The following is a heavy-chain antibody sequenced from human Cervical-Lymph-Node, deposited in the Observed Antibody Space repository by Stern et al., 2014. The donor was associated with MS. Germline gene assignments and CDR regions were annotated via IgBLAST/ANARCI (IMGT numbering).Heavy chain of an antibody. D-gene: IGHD3-10*01. CDR1: GGTFSSYA. Sequence: QLGQSGAEVKKPGSSVKVSCKASGGTFSSYAISWVRQAPGQGLEWMGGIIPIFGTANYAQKFQGRVTITADESTSTAYMELSSLRSEDTPVYYCARHSGPMVRGGNWFDPWGQGTLVTVSS. J-gene: IGHJ5*02. V-gene: IGHV1-69*01. CDR3: ARHSGPMVRGGNWFDP. CDR2: IIPIFGTA.